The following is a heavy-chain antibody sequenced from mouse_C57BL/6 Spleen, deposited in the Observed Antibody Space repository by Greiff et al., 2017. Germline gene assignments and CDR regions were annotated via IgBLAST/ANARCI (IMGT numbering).Heavy chain of an antibody. CDR2: IDPSDSYT. V-gene: IGHV1-50*01. CDR1: GYTFTSYW. J-gene: IGHJ2*01. Sequence: QVQLQQPGAELVKPGASVKLSCKASGYTFTSYWMQWVKQRPGQGLEWIGEIDPSDSYTNYNQKFKGKATLTVDTSSSTAYMQLSSLTSEDSAVYYCARSLLLDYWGQGTTLTVSS. CDR3: ARSLLLDY. D-gene: IGHD1-1*01.